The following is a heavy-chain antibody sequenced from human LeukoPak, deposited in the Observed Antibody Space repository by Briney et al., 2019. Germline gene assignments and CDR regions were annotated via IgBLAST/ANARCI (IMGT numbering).Heavy chain of an antibody. V-gene: IGHV3-11*04. CDR1: GFTFSDHY. CDR3: AREPPDTYYYDSSGYFVFDY. J-gene: IGHJ4*02. CDR2: ISSSGSTI. D-gene: IGHD3-22*01. Sequence: PGGSLRLSCAASGFTFSDHYIDWVRQAPGKGLEWVSYISSSGSTIYYADSVKGRFTISRDNAKNSLYLQMNSLRAEDTAVYYCAREPPDTYYYDSSGYFVFDYWGQGTLVTVSS.